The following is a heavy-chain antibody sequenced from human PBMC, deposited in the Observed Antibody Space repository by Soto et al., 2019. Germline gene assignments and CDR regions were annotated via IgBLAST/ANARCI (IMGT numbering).Heavy chain of an antibody. D-gene: IGHD2-15*01. V-gene: IGHV3-48*01. CDR1: GFTFSSYS. J-gene: IGHJ5*02. Sequence: EVQLVESGGGLVQPGGSLRLSCATSGFTFSSYSMNWVRQAPGKGLEWVSYISSSSTTKYYADSVKGRFTIARDNAKNSLYLQMSGLRAGDTSVYYCARDGCSGSNCLNWFDPWGQGTLVTVSS. CDR2: ISSSSTTK. CDR3: ARDGCSGSNCLNWFDP.